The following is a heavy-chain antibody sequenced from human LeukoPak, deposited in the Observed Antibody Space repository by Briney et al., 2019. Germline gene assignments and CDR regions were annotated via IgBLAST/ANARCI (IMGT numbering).Heavy chain of an antibody. CDR1: GGSISSSNW. V-gene: IGHV4-4*02. CDR3: ARRTTVTNHFDY. Sequence: SETLSLTCTVSGGSISSSNWWTWVRQPPGEGLEWIGETYHSGSTNYNPSLMSRVTISVDKSKNQFSLKLTSVTAADTAVYYCARRTTVTNHFDYWGQGTLVTVSS. D-gene: IGHD4-17*01. CDR2: TYHSGST. J-gene: IGHJ4*02.